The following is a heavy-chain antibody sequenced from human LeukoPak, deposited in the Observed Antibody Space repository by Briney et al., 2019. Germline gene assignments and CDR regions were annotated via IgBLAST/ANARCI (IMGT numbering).Heavy chain of an antibody. Sequence: GGSLRLSCEASGFTFSNYWMNWVRQAPGKGLEWVANIKHDGSEKYYVDSVRGRFTISRDNSRNTLYLQMDSLRSEDTAVYYCARDFFPIVDSTWYEIGYWGQGTLVTVSS. CDR1: GFTFSNYW. CDR2: IKHDGSEK. D-gene: IGHD2-21*01. CDR3: ARDFFPIVDSTWYEIGY. V-gene: IGHV3-7*01. J-gene: IGHJ4*02.